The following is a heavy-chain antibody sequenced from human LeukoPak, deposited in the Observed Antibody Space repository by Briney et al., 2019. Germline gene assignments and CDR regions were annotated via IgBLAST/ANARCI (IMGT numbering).Heavy chain of an antibody. Sequence: GGSLRLSCAASGFTFSSYAMSWVRQAPGKGLEWVSAISGSGGSTYSADSVKGRFTISRDNSKNTLYLQMNSLRVEDTAVYYCAKGPDTTISNEAVDIWGQGTMVTVSS. V-gene: IGHV3-23*01. J-gene: IGHJ3*02. CDR1: GFTFSSYA. D-gene: IGHD5-18*01. CDR3: AKGPDTTISNEAVDI. CDR2: ISGSGGST.